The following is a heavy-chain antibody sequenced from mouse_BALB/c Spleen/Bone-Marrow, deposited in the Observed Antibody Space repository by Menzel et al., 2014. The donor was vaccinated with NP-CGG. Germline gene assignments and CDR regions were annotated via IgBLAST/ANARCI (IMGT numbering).Heavy chain of an antibody. D-gene: IGHD1-2*01. CDR3: AKNYYYGYVAY. Sequence: EVQRVESGGGPVQPGGSLKLSCAASGFDFSRYWMTWVRQAPGKGLEWIGEINPDSSTINYTPSLKDKFIISRDNAKNTLYLQMNKVRSEDTALYYCAKNYYYGYVAYWGQGTLVTVSA. J-gene: IGHJ3*01. V-gene: IGHV4-1*02. CDR1: GFDFSRYW. CDR2: INPDSSTI.